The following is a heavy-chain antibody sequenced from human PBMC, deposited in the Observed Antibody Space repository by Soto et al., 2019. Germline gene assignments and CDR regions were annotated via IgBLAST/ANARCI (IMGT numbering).Heavy chain of an antibody. CDR3: AKDKVVRGYCSSTSCYGWFDP. J-gene: IGHJ5*02. D-gene: IGHD2-2*01. CDR1: GFTFSNFA. CDR2: ISYDGNNK. V-gene: IGHV3-30*18. Sequence: QVRLVESGGGVVQPARSLRLSCAASGFTFSNFAMHWVRQAPGQGLEWVALISYDGNNKYYADSVKGRFTISRDNSENTLFLQMNSLRAEDTAVDYCAKDKVVRGYCSSTSCYGWFDPWGQGTLVTVSS.